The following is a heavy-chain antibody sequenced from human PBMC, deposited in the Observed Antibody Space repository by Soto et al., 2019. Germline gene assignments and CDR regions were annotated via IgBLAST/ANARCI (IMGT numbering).Heavy chain of an antibody. V-gene: IGHV1-8*01. Sequence: ASVKVSCKASGYSFTNNDVSWVRQATGQGLEWMGWMNHGSGDTGYAQKFQGRVTMTRDISIATAYMELSSLRSDDTAIYYCARMETFGSLNWFDPWVQGTPGTVSA. CDR1: GYSFTNND. CDR3: ARMETFGSLNWFDP. D-gene: IGHD3-16*01. CDR2: MNHGSGDT. J-gene: IGHJ5*02.